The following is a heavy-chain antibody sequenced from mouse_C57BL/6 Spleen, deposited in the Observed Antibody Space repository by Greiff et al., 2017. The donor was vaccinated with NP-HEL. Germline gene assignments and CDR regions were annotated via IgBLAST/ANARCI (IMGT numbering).Heavy chain of an antibody. CDR3: ARDAGYYYGSSGYFDV. CDR1: GFTFSDFY. J-gene: IGHJ1*03. Sequence: EVNVVESGGGLVQSGRSLRLSCATSGFTFSDFYMEWVRQAPGKGLEWIAASRNKANDYTTEYSASVKGRFIVSRDTSQSILYLQMNALRAEDTAIYYCARDAGYYYGSSGYFDVWGTGTTVTVSS. D-gene: IGHD1-1*01. CDR2: SRNKANDYTT. V-gene: IGHV7-1*01.